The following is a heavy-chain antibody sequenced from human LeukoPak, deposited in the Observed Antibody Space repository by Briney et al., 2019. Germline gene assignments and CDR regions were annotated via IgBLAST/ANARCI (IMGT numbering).Heavy chain of an antibody. CDR2: INHSGST. J-gene: IGHJ4*02. CDR1: GGSFSGYY. D-gene: IGHD3-22*01. CDR3: ARREGSGYGY. V-gene: IGHV4-34*01. Sequence: SETLSLTCAVYGGSFSGYYWSWIRQPPGKGLEWIGEINHSGSTYYHPSLKARVTISVDTSKNQFPLRLSSVTAADTAVYYCARREGSGYGYWGQGTLVTVSS.